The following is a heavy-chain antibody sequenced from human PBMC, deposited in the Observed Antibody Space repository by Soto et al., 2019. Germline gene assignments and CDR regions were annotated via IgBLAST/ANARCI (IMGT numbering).Heavy chain of an antibody. CDR2: IIPISGAA. CDR1: GGTFSNYV. J-gene: IGHJ4*02. V-gene: IGHV1-69*06. Sequence: QVQLVQSGAEVKKPGSSVKVSCKASGGTFSNYVVNWVRQAPGQGREWMGRIIPISGAANYAQKFQGRVTITADKSTRTSYMELRSLRSEDTAVYYCASDMTRTVVPYFDFCGQGTLVTVAA. D-gene: IGHD2-21*01. CDR3: ASDMTRTVVPYFDF.